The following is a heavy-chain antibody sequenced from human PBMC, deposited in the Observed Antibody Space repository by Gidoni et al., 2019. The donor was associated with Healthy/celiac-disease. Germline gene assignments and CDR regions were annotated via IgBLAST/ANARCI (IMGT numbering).Heavy chain of an antibody. CDR1: GFTFSSYA. D-gene: IGHD2-8*01. CDR3: AKDGCTNGVCYNLPGRGWFDP. CDR2: IRGSGGST. Sequence: EVQLVESGGGLVQPGGSLRLSCAASGFTFSSYAMSWVRQAPGKGLGGVSAIRGSGGSTYYADSVKGRFTISRDNSKNTLYLQMNSLRAEDTAVYYCAKDGCTNGVCYNLPGRGWFDPWGQGTLVTVSS. V-gene: IGHV3-23*04. J-gene: IGHJ5*02.